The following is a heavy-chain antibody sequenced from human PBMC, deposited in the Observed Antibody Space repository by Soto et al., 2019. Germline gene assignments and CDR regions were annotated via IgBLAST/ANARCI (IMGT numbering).Heavy chain of an antibody. D-gene: IGHD3-22*01. J-gene: IGHJ3*01. CDR1: GFTFSQAW. Sequence: GGSLRLSCAASGFTFSQAWMSWVRQAPGKGLEWVGRIKSKFNGETIDYAAPVKGRFTISRDDSKNTLYLQMNSLKNEDTAVYYCVIDDYYDRGGHLYDAVDFWGQGTMVTVSS. CDR2: IKSKFNGETI. V-gene: IGHV3-15*01. CDR3: VIDDYYDRGGHLYDAVDF.